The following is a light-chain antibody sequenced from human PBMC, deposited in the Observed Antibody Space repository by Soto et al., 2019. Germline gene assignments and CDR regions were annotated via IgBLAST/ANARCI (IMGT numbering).Light chain of an antibody. J-gene: IGKJ1*01. CDR2: HAS. CDR1: QSVSDS. V-gene: IGKV3-11*01. CDR3: QYRSSWPQT. Sequence: EIVLTQSPATLSLSPGERATLSCRASQSVSDSLAWFQHKPGQAPRLLIFHASSRAAGTPARCSGSGSGTDSPPTISSLEPEYFAVYYCQYRSSWPQTFGQGTRVEFK.